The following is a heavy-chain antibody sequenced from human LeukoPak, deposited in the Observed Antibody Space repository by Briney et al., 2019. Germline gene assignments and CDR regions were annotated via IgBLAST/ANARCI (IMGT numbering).Heavy chain of an antibody. Sequence: SETLSLTCTVSGYSISSGYYWGWIRQPPGKGLEWIGSIYHSGSTYYNPSLKSRVTISVDTSKNQFSLKLSSVTAADTAVYYCARDRYSSGSYRPGYWGQGTLVTVSS. CDR2: IYHSGST. J-gene: IGHJ4*02. D-gene: IGHD3-22*01. CDR1: GYSISSGYY. CDR3: ARDRYSSGSYRPGY. V-gene: IGHV4-38-2*02.